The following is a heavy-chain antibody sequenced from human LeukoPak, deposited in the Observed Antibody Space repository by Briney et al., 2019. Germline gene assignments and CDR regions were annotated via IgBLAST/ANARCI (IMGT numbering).Heavy chain of an antibody. D-gene: IGHD3-3*01. Sequence: GGSLRLSCAASGFTFSSYGMHWVRQAPGKGLEWVAVISYDGSNKYYADSVKGRFTISRDNSKNTLYLQMNSLRAEDTAVYYCASGLWESPFDYWGQGTLVTVSS. CDR2: ISYDGSNK. J-gene: IGHJ4*02. CDR1: GFTFSSYG. CDR3: ASGLWESPFDY. V-gene: IGHV3-30*03.